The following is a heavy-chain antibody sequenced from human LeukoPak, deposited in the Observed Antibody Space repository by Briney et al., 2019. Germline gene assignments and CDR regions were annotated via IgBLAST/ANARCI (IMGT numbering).Heavy chain of an antibody. CDR1: GFTFDTYW. V-gene: IGHV3-7*03. Sequence: GGSLTLSCAASGFTFDTYWMSWVRQAPGKGLEWVGTINEDGSEKYYVGSVKGRFSISRDNAKKSLLLHMSSLRAEDTAVYYCARAGGCTATRCSTTPAFDSWGQGTLVTVSS. D-gene: IGHD2-2*02. J-gene: IGHJ4*02. CDR2: INEDGSEK. CDR3: ARAGGCTATRCSTTPAFDS.